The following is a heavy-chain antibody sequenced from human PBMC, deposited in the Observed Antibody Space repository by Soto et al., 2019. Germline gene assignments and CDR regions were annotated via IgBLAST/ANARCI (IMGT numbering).Heavy chain of an antibody. D-gene: IGHD1-1*01. CDR2: IVRDGGQK. CDR1: GFTFSRYG. Sequence: QVPLVEPGGGVVQPGRPLRLSCAASGFTFSRYGMHWVRQAPGKGLEWVGVIVRDGGQKQYADSVRGRFTISRDNSKNTLYLEMNSVTVEDTAVYYCARDDAFEDNGLDYWGQGTLVTVSS. J-gene: IGHJ4*02. V-gene: IGHV3-33*01. CDR3: ARDDAFEDNGLDY.